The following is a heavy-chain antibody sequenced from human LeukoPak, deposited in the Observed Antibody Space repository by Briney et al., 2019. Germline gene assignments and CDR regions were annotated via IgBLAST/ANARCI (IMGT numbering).Heavy chain of an antibody. CDR2: IKEDGSVQ. CDR3: VGQLLRVV. CDR1: GFPFSAYW. V-gene: IGHV3-7*01. D-gene: IGHD2-2*01. Sequence: GGSLRLSCTASGFPFSAYWISWVRQAPGKGLEWVANIKEDGSVQDYADSVKGRFTISRNNAKNSLYLQMNSLRVDDTGVYYCVGQLLRVVCGKGTTVTVSS. J-gene: IGHJ6*04.